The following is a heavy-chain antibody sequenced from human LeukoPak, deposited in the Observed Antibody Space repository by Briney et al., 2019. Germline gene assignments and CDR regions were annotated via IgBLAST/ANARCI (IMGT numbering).Heavy chain of an antibody. CDR2: IGTAGDT. Sequence: GGSLRLSCAASGFTFSSYDMDWVSQATGKGLEWVSAIGTAGDTYYPGSVKGRFTISRENAKNSLYLQMNSLRAGDTAVYYCARTPDAYYYDSSGYYYRGFPRNDWYFDLWGRGTLVTVSS. J-gene: IGHJ2*01. CDR1: GFTFSSYD. V-gene: IGHV3-13*01. D-gene: IGHD3-22*01. CDR3: ARTPDAYYYDSSGYYYRGFPRNDWYFDL.